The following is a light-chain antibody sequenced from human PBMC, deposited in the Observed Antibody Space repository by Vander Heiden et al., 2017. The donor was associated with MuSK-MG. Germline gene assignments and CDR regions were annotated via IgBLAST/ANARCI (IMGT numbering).Light chain of an antibody. V-gene: IGLV1-40*01. CDR3: QSYDSSLTADV. CDR1: SSNFGAGHD. CDR2: GDI. J-gene: IGLJ1*01. Sequence: QSVPTPPPPVAGAPGRSVSISRTGSSSNFGAGHDVHWYQQLPGKAPKLLIYGDINRPSGVPDRFSGSKSGTSASLAISGLQAEDEADYYCQSYDSSLTADVFGTGTKVTVL.